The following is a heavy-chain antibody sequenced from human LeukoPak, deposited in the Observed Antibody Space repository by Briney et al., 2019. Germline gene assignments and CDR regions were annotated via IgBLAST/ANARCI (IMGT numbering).Heavy chain of an antibody. CDR3: ARDKVSGSYYGLDY. Sequence: GGSLRLSCAASGFTFSSYAMSWVRQAPGKGLEWVSAISGSGGSTYYADSVKGRFTISRGNSKNTLYLQMNSLRAEDTGVYYCARDKVSGSYYGLDYWGQGTLVTVSS. CDR2: ISGSGGST. CDR1: GFTFSSYA. D-gene: IGHD1-26*01. J-gene: IGHJ4*02. V-gene: IGHV3-23*01.